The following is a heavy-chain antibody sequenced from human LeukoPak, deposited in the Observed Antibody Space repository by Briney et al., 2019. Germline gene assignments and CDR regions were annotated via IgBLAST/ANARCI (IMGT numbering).Heavy chain of an antibody. D-gene: IGHD4-11*01. J-gene: IGHJ4*02. V-gene: IGHV1-2*06. CDR1: GYTFTGYY. CDR2: INPNSGGT. Sequence: GASVEVSCKASGYTFTGYYMHWVRQAPGQGLEWMGRINPNSGGTNYAQKFQGRVTMTRDTSISTAYMELGRLRSDDTAVYYCARGEYSNYPKFVYWGQGTLVTVSS. CDR3: ARGEYSNYPKFVY.